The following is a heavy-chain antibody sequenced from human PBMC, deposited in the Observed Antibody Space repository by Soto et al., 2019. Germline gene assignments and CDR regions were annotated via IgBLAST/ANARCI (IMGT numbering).Heavy chain of an antibody. Sequence: SETLSLTCTVSGGSITTAGYSWSWIRQPPGKALEWIGYVYHTGNAYPKPSLKSRVTISLDRYKNQFSLKMTSVTAADTALYYCASRPFYYYGLDVWGQGTTVTVSS. CDR2: VYHTGNA. CDR3: ASRPFYYYGLDV. J-gene: IGHJ6*02. V-gene: IGHV4-30-2*01. CDR1: GGSITTAGYS.